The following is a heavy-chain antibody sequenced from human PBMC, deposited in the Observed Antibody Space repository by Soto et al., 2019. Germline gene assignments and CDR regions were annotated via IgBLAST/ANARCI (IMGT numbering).Heavy chain of an antibody. Sequence: PSETLSLTCTVSGGSISSYYWSWIRQPPGKGLEWIGEINHSGSTNYNPSLKSRVTISVDTSKNQFSLKLSSVTAADTAVYYCARATYCSGGSCPKRLNYYYYGMDVWGQGTTVTVSS. J-gene: IGHJ6*02. CDR1: GGSISSYY. V-gene: IGHV4-34*01. CDR2: INHSGST. CDR3: ARATYCSGGSCPKRLNYYYYGMDV. D-gene: IGHD2-15*01.